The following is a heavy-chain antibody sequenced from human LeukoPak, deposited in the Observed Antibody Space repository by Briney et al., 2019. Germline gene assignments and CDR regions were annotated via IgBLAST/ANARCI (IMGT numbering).Heavy chain of an antibody. CDR3: IKDMGFDLLKDAFDL. D-gene: IGHD1-26*01. CDR2: ISWDGRNM. J-gene: IGHJ3*01. CDR1: GFSLDDDA. Sequence: PGGSLRLSCAASGFSLDDDAMHWVRQAPGQGLEWVSSISWDGRNMAYAASVKGRFTISRDNAQNSLYLQMYSLKIEDTAFCYCIKDMGFDLLKDAFDLWGQGMLVTVSS. V-gene: IGHV3-9*01.